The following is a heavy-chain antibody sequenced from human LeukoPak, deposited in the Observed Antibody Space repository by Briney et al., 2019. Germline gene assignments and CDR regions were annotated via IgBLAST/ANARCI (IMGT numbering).Heavy chain of an antibody. V-gene: IGHV5-51*01. D-gene: IGHD6-25*01. CDR1: GYSFTNYW. CDR3: ARSLRGSGWYIDY. CDR2: IYPGDSDT. J-gene: IGHJ4*02. Sequence: PGESLKISCKGSGYSFTNYWIGWVRQIPGTGLEWMGIIYPGDSDTIYNPSFQGHVTISADKSITTAYVQWSSLKASDTAIYYCARSLRGSGWYIDYWGQGTLVTVSS.